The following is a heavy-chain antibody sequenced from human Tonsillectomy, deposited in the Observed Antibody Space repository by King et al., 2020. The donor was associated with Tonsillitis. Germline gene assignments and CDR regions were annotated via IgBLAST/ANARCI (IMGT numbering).Heavy chain of an antibody. CDR2: IYYSGST. CDR3: ARRGPITIFGVVMYYFDY. D-gene: IGHD3-3*01. CDR1: GGSISSSSDY. Sequence: QLQESGPGLVKPSETLSLTCTVSGGSISSSSDYWGWIRQPPGKGLEWIGSIYYSGSTYYNPSLKSRVTISVDTSKNQFSLKLSSVTAADTAVYYCARRGPITIFGVVMYYFDYWAQGTLVTVSS. J-gene: IGHJ4*02. V-gene: IGHV4-39*01.